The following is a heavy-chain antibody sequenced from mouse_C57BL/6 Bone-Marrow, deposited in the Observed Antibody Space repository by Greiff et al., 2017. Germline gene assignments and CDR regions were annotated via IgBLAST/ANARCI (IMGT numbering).Heavy chain of an antibody. CDR2: ISDGGSYT. J-gene: IGHJ3*01. D-gene: IGHD1-1*01. CDR3: ARDRGLRGAWFAY. CDR1: GFTFSSYA. V-gene: IGHV5-4*01. Sequence: DVQLVESGGGLVKPGGSLKLSCAASGFTFSSYAMSWVRQTPEKRLEWVATISDGGSYTYYPDNVKGRFTISRDNAKNNLYLQMSHLKSEDTAMYYCARDRGLRGAWFAYWGQGTLVTVSA.